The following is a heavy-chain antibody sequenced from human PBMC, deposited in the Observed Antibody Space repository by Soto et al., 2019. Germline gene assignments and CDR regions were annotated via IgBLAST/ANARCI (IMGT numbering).Heavy chain of an antibody. D-gene: IGHD6-19*01. CDR3: VRAWAGY. CDR1: GFTFSRYW. Sequence: GGSLRLSCAASGFTFSRYWMHWIRQTPGKGLLWVSRINSDGSEINYAASAKGRFTVSXXXAXXXXXLQXNXLSTDDTAVYYYVRAWAGYWGQGTLVTVSS. V-gene: IGHV3-74*01. J-gene: IGHJ4*02. CDR2: INSDGSEI.